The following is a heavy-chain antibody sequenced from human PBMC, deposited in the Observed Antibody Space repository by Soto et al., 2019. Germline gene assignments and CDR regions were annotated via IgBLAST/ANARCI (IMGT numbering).Heavy chain of an antibody. D-gene: IGHD3-22*01. J-gene: IGHJ5*02. Sequence: ASVKVSCXASGYTFTSYGINWVRQAPGQGLEWMGWISAYNGNTNYAQKLQGRVTMTTDTSTSTAYMELRSLRSDDTAVYYCARVKGSGYHNWFDPWGQGTLVTVSS. CDR1: GYTFTSYG. CDR3: ARVKGSGYHNWFDP. CDR2: ISAYNGNT. V-gene: IGHV1-18*01.